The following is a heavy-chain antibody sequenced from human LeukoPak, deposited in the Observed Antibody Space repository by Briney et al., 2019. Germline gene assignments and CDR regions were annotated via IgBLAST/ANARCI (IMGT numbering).Heavy chain of an antibody. CDR1: GFPFSSYS. CDR2: INSGSTTI. V-gene: IGHV3-48*01. J-gene: IGHJ2*01. Sequence: PGGSLRLSCAASGFPFSSYSMNLVRQAPGKGLEWVSYINSGSTTIYSADSVKGRFTISRDNAKNSLFLQMNSLRAEDTAVYYCARSRTSYRYFDLWGRGTLVTVSS. CDR3: ARSRTSYRYFDL. D-gene: IGHD3-16*01.